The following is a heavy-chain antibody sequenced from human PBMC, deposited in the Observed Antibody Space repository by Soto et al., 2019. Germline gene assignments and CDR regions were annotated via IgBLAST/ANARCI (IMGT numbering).Heavy chain of an antibody. D-gene: IGHD3-10*01. Sequence: QVQLVQSGAEVKKPGASVKVSCKASGYTFTTYEINWVRQVPGQGLEWMGWMSPSSGNTGYVDQFRGRVTMTSNTSMTKAYMELRSLSSEDTAVYYCARVGGQLFGDHGMDVWGQGTTVTVSS. J-gene: IGHJ6*02. CDR2: MSPSSGNT. CDR3: ARVGGQLFGDHGMDV. V-gene: IGHV1-8*01. CDR1: GYTFTTYE.